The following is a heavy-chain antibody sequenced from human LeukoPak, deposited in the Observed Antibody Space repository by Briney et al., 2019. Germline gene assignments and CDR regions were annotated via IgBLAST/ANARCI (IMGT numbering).Heavy chain of an antibody. CDR1: GFTFGTYS. CDR3: ARDPGAGDV. V-gene: IGHV3-21*01. D-gene: IGHD6-19*01. CDR2: ISSSSSHM. J-gene: IGHJ6*02. Sequence: LGGSLRLSCAASGFTFGTYSMNWVRQAPGKGLEWISSISSSSSHMYYADSVRGRFTISRDNAKNSLYLQMNSLRVEDTAVYYCARDPGAGDVWGQGTTVTVSS.